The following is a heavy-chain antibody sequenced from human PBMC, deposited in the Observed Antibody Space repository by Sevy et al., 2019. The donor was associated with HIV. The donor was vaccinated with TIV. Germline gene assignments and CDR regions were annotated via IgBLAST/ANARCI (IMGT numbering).Heavy chain of an antibody. V-gene: IGHV4-59*01. Sequence: SETLSLTCTVSGGSISSYYWSWIRQPPGKGLEGIGYIYYSGSTNYNPSLKSRVTISVDTSKNQFSLKLSSVTAADTAVYYCARVPPAYYYDSSGYYFDYWGQGTLVTVSS. D-gene: IGHD3-22*01. CDR2: IYYSGST. CDR3: ARVPPAYYYDSSGYYFDY. CDR1: GGSISSYY. J-gene: IGHJ4*02.